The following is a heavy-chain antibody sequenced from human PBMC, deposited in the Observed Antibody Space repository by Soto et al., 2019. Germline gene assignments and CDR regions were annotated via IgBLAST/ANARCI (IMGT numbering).Heavy chain of an antibody. J-gene: IGHJ6*03. CDR2: ISSNGVGT. V-gene: IGHV3-64*01. CDR3: ARRSRPDFYYMDV. Sequence: EVQLAESGGGLAQPGGSLRLSCAASGFTLSGYAMDWVRQAPGKGLEYVSGISSNGVGTYYANSVQGRFTISRDYSKNMVYLQMGSLRPEDMAVYYCARRSRPDFYYMDVWGKGTTVTVS. CDR1: GFTLSGYA.